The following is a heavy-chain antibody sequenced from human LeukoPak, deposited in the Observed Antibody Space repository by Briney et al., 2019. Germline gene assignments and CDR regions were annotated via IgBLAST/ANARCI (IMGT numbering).Heavy chain of an antibody. J-gene: IGHJ4*02. Sequence: GSLRLSCATSGFTFTNTWMSWVRQAPGKGLEWVGRIKSKSDGGTTDYAAPVKGRFTTSRDDSKNTLYLQMNSLKTEDTAVYYCTPDFELGYWGQGTLVTVSS. V-gene: IGHV3-15*01. D-gene: IGHD1-26*01. CDR3: TPDFELGY. CDR1: GFTFTNTW. CDR2: IKSKSDGGTT.